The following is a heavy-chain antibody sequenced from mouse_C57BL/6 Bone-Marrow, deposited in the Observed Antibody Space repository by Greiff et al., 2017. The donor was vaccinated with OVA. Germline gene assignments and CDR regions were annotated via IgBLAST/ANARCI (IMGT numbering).Heavy chain of an antibody. CDR1: GYTFTDYE. J-gene: IGHJ4*01. CDR3: TRGYSNYYAMDY. CDR2: IDPETGGT. Sequence: VQLQQSGAELVRPGASVTLSCKASGYTFTDYEMHWVKQTPVHGLEWIGAIDPETGGTASNQKFKGKAILTADKSSSTAYMELRSLTSEDSAVYYCTRGYSNYYAMDYWGQGNSVTVSS. V-gene: IGHV1-15*01. D-gene: IGHD2-5*01.